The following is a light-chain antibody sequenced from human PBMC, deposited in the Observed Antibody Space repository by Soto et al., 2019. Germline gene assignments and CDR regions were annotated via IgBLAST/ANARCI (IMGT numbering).Light chain of an antibody. CDR1: SGSIASNY. CDR3: QSYDNSSYV. CDR2: EDN. Sequence: NFTLTQPHSMSESPGKTVTISCTRSSGSIASNYVQWYRQRPGTVPTTVIYEDNQRPSGVPDRFSGSVDSSSNSASLTISGLETEDEADYYCQSYDNSSYVFGTGTKLTVL. V-gene: IGLV6-57*04. J-gene: IGLJ1*01.